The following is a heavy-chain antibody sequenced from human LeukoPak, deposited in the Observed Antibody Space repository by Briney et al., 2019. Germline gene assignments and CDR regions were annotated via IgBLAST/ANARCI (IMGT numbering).Heavy chain of an antibody. Sequence: PGRSLRLSCAASGFTFDGYAMHWVRQAPGKGLEWVSGISWNSGSIGYADSVKGRFTISRDNAKNSLYLQMNSLRAEDTALYYCAKAWQWLAPFDYWGQGTLVTVSS. CDR2: ISWNSGSI. V-gene: IGHV3-9*01. D-gene: IGHD6-19*01. CDR3: AKAWQWLAPFDY. CDR1: GFTFDGYA. J-gene: IGHJ4*02.